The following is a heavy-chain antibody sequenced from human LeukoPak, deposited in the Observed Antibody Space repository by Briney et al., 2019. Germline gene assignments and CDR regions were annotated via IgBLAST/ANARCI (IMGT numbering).Heavy chain of an antibody. Sequence: SETLSLTCAVYGGSFSGYYWSWIRQPPGKGLEWIGYIYYSGSTNYNPSLKSRVTISVDTSKNQFSLKLSSVTAADTAVYYCAGGRYYYDSSGYYPFDPWGQGTLVTVSS. CDR3: AGGRYYYDSSGYYPFDP. D-gene: IGHD3-22*01. J-gene: IGHJ5*02. CDR2: IYYSGST. V-gene: IGHV4-59*08. CDR1: GGSFSGYY.